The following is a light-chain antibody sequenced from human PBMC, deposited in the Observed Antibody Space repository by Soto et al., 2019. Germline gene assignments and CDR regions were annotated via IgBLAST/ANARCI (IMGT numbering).Light chain of an antibody. CDR1: SSDVGGYTY. Sequence: QSALTQPASVSGSPGQSITISCTGTSSDVGGYTYVSWYQQHPGKAPKLMIYEVSERPSGVSDRFSGSKSGNTASLTISGLQAEDEADYYCQSYDSSFVLFGGGTKLTAL. J-gene: IGLJ2*01. CDR3: QSYDSSFVL. V-gene: IGLV2-14*01. CDR2: EVS.